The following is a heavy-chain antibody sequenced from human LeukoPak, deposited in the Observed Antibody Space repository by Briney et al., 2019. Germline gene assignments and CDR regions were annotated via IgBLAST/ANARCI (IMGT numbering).Heavy chain of an antibody. CDR2: IYYSGST. CDR3: ARGDDIVLFDY. V-gene: IGHV4-59*01. D-gene: IGHD2-15*01. J-gene: IGHJ4*02. CDR1: GGSISSYY. Sequence: SETLSLTCTVSGGSISSYYWSWIRQSPGKGLEWIGYIYYSGSTNYNPSLKSRVTISVDTSKNQFSLKLSSVTAADTAVYYCARGDDIVLFDYWGQGTLVTVSS.